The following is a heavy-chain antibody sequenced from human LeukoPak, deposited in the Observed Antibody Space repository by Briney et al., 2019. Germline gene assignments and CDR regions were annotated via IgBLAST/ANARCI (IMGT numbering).Heavy chain of an antibody. CDR3: AGGWYFFDY. CDR2: ISDDGSNE. CDR1: GFSFSSYG. J-gene: IGHJ4*02. D-gene: IGHD2-15*01. V-gene: IGHV3-30*03. Sequence: GGSLRLSCAASGFSFSSYGMHWVCQAPGKGLEWVAGISDDGSNEYYADSVRGRFTISRDNSKNVLYLQMNSMRAEDTAVYYCAGGWYFFDYCGQGTLVIVSS.